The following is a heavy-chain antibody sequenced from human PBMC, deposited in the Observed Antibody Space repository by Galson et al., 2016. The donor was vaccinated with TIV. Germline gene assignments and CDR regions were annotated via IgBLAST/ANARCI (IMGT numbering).Heavy chain of an antibody. V-gene: IGHV3-53*01. Sequence: SLRLSCAASGFSVTSHYMSWVRQAPGKGLEWVSFVYRGGSTKYADSVKGRFTISRDPPRNTVFLQMNSLRAEDTAVYCCARHLSSADYFGMDVWGQGTTVTVSS. CDR2: VYRGGST. CDR3: ARHLSSADYFGMDV. J-gene: IGHJ6*01. CDR1: GFSVTSHY. D-gene: IGHD3-22*01.